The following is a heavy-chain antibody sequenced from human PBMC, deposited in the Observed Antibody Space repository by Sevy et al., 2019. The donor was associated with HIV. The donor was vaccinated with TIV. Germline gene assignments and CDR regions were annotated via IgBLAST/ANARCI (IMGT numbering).Heavy chain of an antibody. CDR1: GFTFSSYG. D-gene: IGHD5-18*01. J-gene: IGHJ4*02. V-gene: IGHV3-33*01. CDR3: ARDGGYSYWGNFDY. CDR2: IWYDGSNK. Sequence: GGSLRLSCAASGFTFSSYGMHWVRQAPGKGLEWVAVIWYDGSNKYYADSVKGRFTISRGNSKNTLYLQMNSLRAEDTAVYYCARDGGYSYWGNFDYWGQGTLVTVSS.